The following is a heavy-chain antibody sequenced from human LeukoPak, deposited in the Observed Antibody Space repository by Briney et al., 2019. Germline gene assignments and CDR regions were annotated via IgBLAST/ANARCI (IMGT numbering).Heavy chain of an antibody. Sequence: SETLSLTCLVSSGSISSHYWTWIRQPPGKGLEWIGYISYSGSTNYNPSLKSRVTMSVDTSKNHFSLKLTSVTAADTAVYYCARDKVAVDGPRFDPWGQGTLVTVSS. V-gene: IGHV4-59*11. CDR1: SGSISSHY. CDR2: ISYSGST. CDR3: ARDKVAVDGPRFDP. D-gene: IGHD6-19*01. J-gene: IGHJ5*02.